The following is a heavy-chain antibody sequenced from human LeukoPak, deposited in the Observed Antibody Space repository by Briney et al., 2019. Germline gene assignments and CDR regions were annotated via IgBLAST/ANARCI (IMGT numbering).Heavy chain of an antibody. J-gene: IGHJ3*02. CDR3: ARVKGSVGATIDAFDI. CDR1: GGSFSGYY. D-gene: IGHD1-26*01. CDR2: INHSGST. Sequence: PSETLSLTCAVYGGSFSGYYWSWIRQPPGKGLEWMGEINHSGSTNYNPSLKSRVTISVDTSKNQFSLKLSSVTAADTAVYYCARVKGSVGATIDAFDIWGQGTMVTVSS. V-gene: IGHV4-34*01.